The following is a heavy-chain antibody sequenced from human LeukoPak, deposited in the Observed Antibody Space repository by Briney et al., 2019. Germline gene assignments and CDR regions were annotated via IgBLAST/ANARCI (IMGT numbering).Heavy chain of an antibody. CDR3: ASLRRDGYNLYYSDY. J-gene: IGHJ4*02. D-gene: IGHD5-24*01. Sequence: SETLSLTCTVSGGSISSYYWSWIRQPPGKGLEWIGYIYYSGSTNYNPSLKSRVTISVDTSKNQFSLKLSSVTAADTAVYYCASLRRDGYNLYYSDYWGQGTLVTVSS. CDR1: GGSISSYY. CDR2: IYYSGST. V-gene: IGHV4-59*08.